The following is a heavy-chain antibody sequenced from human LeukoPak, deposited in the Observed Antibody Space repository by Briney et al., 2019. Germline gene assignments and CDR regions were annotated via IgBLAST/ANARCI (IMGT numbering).Heavy chain of an antibody. D-gene: IGHD3-10*01. CDR2: INHSGST. Sequence: SETLSLTCAVYGGSFSGYYWSWIRQPPGKGLEWIGEINHSGSTNYNPSLKSRVTISVDTSKNQFSLKLSSVTAADTAVYYCARGARITMVRGVSKYNWFDPWGQGTLVTVSS. V-gene: IGHV4-34*01. CDR3: ARGARITMVRGVSKYNWFDP. CDR1: GGSFSGYY. J-gene: IGHJ5*02.